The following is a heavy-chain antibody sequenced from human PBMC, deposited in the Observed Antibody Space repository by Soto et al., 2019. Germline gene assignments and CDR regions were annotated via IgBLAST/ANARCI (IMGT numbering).Heavy chain of an antibody. CDR1: GFTFSSYA. Sequence: QVQLVESGGGVVQPGRSLRLSCAASGFTFSSYAMHWVRQAPGKGLEWVAVISYDGSNKYYADSVKGRFTISRDNSKNTLYLQMNSLRAEDTAVYYCASRPRDYYDSSGFSYWGQGTLVTVSS. V-gene: IGHV3-30-3*01. J-gene: IGHJ4*02. CDR3: ASRPRDYYDSSGFSY. D-gene: IGHD3-22*01. CDR2: ISYDGSNK.